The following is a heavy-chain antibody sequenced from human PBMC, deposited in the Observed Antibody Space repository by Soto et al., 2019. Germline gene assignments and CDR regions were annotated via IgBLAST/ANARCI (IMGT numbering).Heavy chain of an antibody. CDR1: GGSICSYY. Sequence: ETPSLSCTVCGGSICSYYWSWIRQPPGKGLEWIGYIYYSGSTNYNPSLKSRVTISVDTSKNQFSLKLSSVTAADTAVYYCARDRQGIAVAGHYYYYGMDVWGQGTTVTVSS. J-gene: IGHJ6*02. CDR2: IYYSGST. CDR3: ARDRQGIAVAGHYYYYGMDV. D-gene: IGHD6-19*01. V-gene: IGHV4-59*01.